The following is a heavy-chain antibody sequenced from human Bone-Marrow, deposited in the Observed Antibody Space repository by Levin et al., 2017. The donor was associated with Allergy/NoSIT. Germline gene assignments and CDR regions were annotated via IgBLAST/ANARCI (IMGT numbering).Heavy chain of an antibody. Sequence: SCAPSGFTFTNYWMSWVRQAPGRGLEWVANINQDGSEKYYVDAVKGRLTISRDNAKKSLYLQMNSLRAEDTAVYYCARDSPGISGTVAWFDPWGQGTLVTVSS. CDR2: INQDGSEK. J-gene: IGHJ5*02. CDR3: ARDSPGISGTVAWFDP. CDR1: GFTFTNYW. V-gene: IGHV3-7*01. D-gene: IGHD1-7*01.